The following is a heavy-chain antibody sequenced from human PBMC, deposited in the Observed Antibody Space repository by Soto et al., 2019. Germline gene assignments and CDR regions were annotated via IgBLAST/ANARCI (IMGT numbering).Heavy chain of an antibody. D-gene: IGHD3-10*01. J-gene: IGHJ6*02. CDR2: ISYDGSNK. CDR3: AKEGGYYGSGIYSVGENYYGMDV. CDR1: GFTFSSYG. V-gene: IGHV3-30*18. Sequence: QVQLVESGGGVVQPGRSLRLSCAASGFTFSSYGMHWVRQAPGKGLEWVAVISYDGSNKYYADSVKGRFTISRDNSKNTLYLQKNSLRADDTAVYYCAKEGGYYGSGIYSVGENYYGMDVWGQGTTVTVSS.